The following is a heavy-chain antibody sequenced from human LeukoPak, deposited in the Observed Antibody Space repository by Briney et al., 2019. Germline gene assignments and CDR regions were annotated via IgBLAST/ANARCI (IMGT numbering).Heavy chain of an antibody. J-gene: IGHJ4*02. CDR1: GFTFSSYS. CDR3: ARPIGGRKSSSYSSDY. Sequence: GGSLRLSCAASGFTFSSYSMNWVRQAPGKGLEWVSSISSSSSYIYYADSVKGRFTISRDNAKNSLYLQMNGLRAEDTAVYYCARPIGGRKSSSYSSDYWGQGTLVTVSS. V-gene: IGHV3-21*01. D-gene: IGHD6-13*01. CDR2: ISSSSSYI.